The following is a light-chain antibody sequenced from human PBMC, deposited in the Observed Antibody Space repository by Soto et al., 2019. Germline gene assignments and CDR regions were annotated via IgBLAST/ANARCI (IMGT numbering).Light chain of an antibody. V-gene: IGLV4-60*02. J-gene: IGLJ3*02. CDR3: ETWDSNIGV. CDR1: SGHSSYI. Sequence: QPVLTQSSSASASLGSSVKLTCTLSSGHSSYIIAWHQQQPGKAPRYLMKVEGSGSYNKGSAVPDRFSGSSSGADRYLTISNLQFEDEADYFCETWDSNIGVFGGGTKLTVL. CDR2: VEGSGSY.